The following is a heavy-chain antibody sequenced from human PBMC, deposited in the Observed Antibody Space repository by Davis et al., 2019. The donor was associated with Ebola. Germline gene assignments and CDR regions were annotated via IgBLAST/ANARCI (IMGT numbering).Heavy chain of an antibody. J-gene: IGHJ5*02. CDR2: INPSDGGT. CDR1: GYTFTNYY. CDR3: ARGVFYDNSGYYGTQNWFDP. V-gene: IGHV1-46*01. D-gene: IGHD3-22*01. Sequence: AASVKVSCKASGYTFTNYYMHWVRQTPGRGLEWMGMINPSDGGTNYAEKFQDRVTMTRDTSTSTVYLELNSLRSGDTAVYYCARGVFYDNSGYYGTQNWFDPWGQGTLVTVSS.